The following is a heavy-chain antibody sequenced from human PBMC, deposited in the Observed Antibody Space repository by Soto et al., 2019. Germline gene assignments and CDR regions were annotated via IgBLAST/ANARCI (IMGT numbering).Heavy chain of an antibody. V-gene: IGHV3-15*01. CDR1: GFTFSNAW. J-gene: IGHJ3*02. Sequence: PGGSLRLSCAASGFTFSNAWMSWVRQAPGKGLEWVGRIKSKTDGGTTDYAAPVKGRFTISRDDSKNTLYLHMNSLKTEDTAVYYCTTDSSGYNPDAFDIWGQGTMVTVSS. D-gene: IGHD3-22*01. CDR3: TTDSSGYNPDAFDI. CDR2: IKSKTDGGTT.